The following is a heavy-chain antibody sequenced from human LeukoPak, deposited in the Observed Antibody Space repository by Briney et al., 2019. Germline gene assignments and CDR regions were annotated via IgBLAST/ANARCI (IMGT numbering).Heavy chain of an antibody. CDR1: GFTFSSYA. J-gene: IGHJ3*02. V-gene: IGHV3-23*01. CDR2: FSGSGGST. Sequence: GGSLRLSCAASGFTFSSYAMSWVRQAPGKGLECISGFSGSGGSTYYADSVKGRFTISRDNSKNTLYLQMNSLRAEDTAVYFCARLRAFDIWGQGTKVTVSS. CDR3: ARLRAFDI. D-gene: IGHD2-21*02.